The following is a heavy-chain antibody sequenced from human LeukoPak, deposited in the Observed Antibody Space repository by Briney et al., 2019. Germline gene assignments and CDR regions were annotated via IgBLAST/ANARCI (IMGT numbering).Heavy chain of an antibody. V-gene: IGHV4-31*03. Sequence: SETLSLTCTVSGGSISSGGYYWSWIRQHPGKGLEWIGYIYYSGSTYYNPSLKSRVTISVDTSKNQFSLKLSSVTAADTAVYYFARSMFGKVGNWFDPWGQGTLVTVSS. D-gene: IGHD3-10*02. J-gene: IGHJ5*02. CDR3: ARSMFGKVGNWFDP. CDR1: GGSISSGGYY. CDR2: IYYSGST.